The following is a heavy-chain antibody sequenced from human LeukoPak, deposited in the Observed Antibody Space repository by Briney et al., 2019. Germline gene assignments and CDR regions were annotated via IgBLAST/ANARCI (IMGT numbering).Heavy chain of an antibody. Sequence: TGGSLRLSCAAAGFTFSNSVMSWVRQPPGKGLVWVSRIYVDGRTTNYADSVKGRFTISRDNAKNSLYLQMSNLRAEDTAVYFCARGGGLDVWGQGATVTVSS. J-gene: IGHJ6*02. CDR2: IYVDGRTT. CDR1: GFTFSNSV. D-gene: IGHD3-16*01. CDR3: ARGGGLDV. V-gene: IGHV3-74*01.